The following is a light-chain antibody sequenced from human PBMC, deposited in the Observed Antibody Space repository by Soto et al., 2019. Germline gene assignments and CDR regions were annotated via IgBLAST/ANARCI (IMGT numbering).Light chain of an antibody. CDR2: QVS. J-gene: IGKJ1*01. CDR1: QSLVYSDGNTY. Sequence: DVVMTQSPLSLPVTLGQPASISCRSSQSLVYSDGNTYLSWFQQGPGQSPRRLIYQVSNRDSGVPDRFSGGGSGTDFTMKISRVEAEDVGIYYCMKGSHWPKTFGQGTKLEIK. CDR3: MKGSHWPKT. V-gene: IGKV2-30*01.